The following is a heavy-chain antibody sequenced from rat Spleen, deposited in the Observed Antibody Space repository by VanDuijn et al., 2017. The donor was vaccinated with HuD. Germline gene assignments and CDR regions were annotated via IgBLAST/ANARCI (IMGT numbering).Heavy chain of an antibody. J-gene: IGHJ2*01. CDR3: ARGGFFRY. D-gene: IGHD1-6*01. CDR1: GFIFSDHY. Sequence: EVHLVESGGGLVLPGRSLKLSCAASGFIFSDHYVAWVRQAPTKGLEWVASITYDGIPYYRDSVRGRFTISRDESKSTLYLQMDSLRSEDTATYYCARGGFFRYWGQGVMVTVSS. V-gene: IGHV5-7*01. CDR2: ITYDGIP.